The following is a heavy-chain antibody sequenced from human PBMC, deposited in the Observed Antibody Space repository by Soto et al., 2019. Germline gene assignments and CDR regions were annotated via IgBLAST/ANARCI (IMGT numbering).Heavy chain of an antibody. D-gene: IGHD2-15*01. CDR1: GYTFTSYG. Sequence: QVQLVQSGAEVKKPGASVKVSCKASGYTFTSYGISWVRQAPGQGLEWMGWISAYNGNTNYAQKLQGRVTMTTDTSTSTDYMELRSLRSDDTAVYYCARDPYCSGCSCYSDYWGQGTLVAVSS. CDR3: ARDPYCSGCSCYSDY. CDR2: ISAYNGNT. J-gene: IGHJ4*02. V-gene: IGHV1-18*01.